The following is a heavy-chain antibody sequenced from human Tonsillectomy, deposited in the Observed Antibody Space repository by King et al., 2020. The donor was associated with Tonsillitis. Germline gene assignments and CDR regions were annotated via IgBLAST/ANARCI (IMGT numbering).Heavy chain of an antibody. CDR1: GFTFDDYT. V-gene: IGHV3-43*02. CDR2: ITGAGST. D-gene: IGHD3-16*01. CDR3: AKESPRMDGSYAY. Sequence: VQLVESGGGVVQPGGSLRLSCAASGFTFDDYTMHWVRQAPGKGLEWVSLITGAGSTYYADSVKARFTISRDNSKNSLYLQMNSLRTEDTALYYCAKESPRMDGSYAYWGQGTLVTVSS. J-gene: IGHJ4*02.